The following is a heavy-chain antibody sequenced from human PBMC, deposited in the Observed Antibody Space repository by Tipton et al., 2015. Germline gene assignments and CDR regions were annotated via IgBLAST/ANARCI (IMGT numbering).Heavy chain of an antibody. CDR2: IYPGDSDT. Sequence: VQLVQSGAEVKKPGESLKISCKGSGYTFTRYWIGWVRQVPGKGLEWMGNIYPGDSDTRYSPSFQGQATISADRSINTAYLQWSSLKASDSAMYYCARDLEHGMDVWGHGTTVTVSS. CDR1: GYTFTRYW. D-gene: IGHD3-3*01. CDR3: ARDLEHGMDV. J-gene: IGHJ6*02. V-gene: IGHV5-51*01.